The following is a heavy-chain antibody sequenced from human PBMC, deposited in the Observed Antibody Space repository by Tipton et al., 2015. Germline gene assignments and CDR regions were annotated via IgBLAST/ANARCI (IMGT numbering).Heavy chain of an antibody. CDR2: ISYSGSI. J-gene: IGHJ6*02. CDR3: ARARDGYYYFGMDV. D-gene: IGHD5-24*01. V-gene: IGHV4-61*08. CDR1: GASVSSGAYY. Sequence: TLSLTCTVSGASVSSGAYYWNWIRQPPGKGLEWIGYISYSGSINYNPSLKSRVTISVDTSKKQLSLKLSSVTAADTAVYYCARARDGYYYFGMDVWGQGTTVIVSS.